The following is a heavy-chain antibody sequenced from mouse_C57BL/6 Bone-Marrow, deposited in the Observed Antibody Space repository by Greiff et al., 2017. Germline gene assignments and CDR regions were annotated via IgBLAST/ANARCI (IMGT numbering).Heavy chain of an antibody. CDR2: ISSGSSTI. Sequence: EVQLVESGGGLVKPGGSLKLSCAASGFTFSDYGMHWVRQAPEKGLEWVAYISSGSSTIYYADTVKGRFTISRDNAKNTLFLQMTSLGSEDTAMYYCARGEYGSSFAYWGQGTLVTVSA. V-gene: IGHV5-17*01. J-gene: IGHJ3*01. D-gene: IGHD1-1*01. CDR3: ARGEYGSSFAY. CDR1: GFTFSDYG.